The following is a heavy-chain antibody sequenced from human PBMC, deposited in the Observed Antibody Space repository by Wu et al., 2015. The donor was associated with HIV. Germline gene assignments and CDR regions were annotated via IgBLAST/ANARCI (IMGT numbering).Heavy chain of an antibody. J-gene: IGHJ4*02. CDR1: GGTFSSYA. Sequence: QVQLVQSGAEVKKPGSSVKVSCKASGGTFSSYAISWVRQAPGQGLEWMGRIIPIFGTANYAQKFQGRVTITADESTSTAYMELSSLRSEDTAVYYCASLDYYDILTGYSNFDYWGPGNAGHRSPQ. V-gene: IGHV1-69*13. CDR2: IIPIFGTA. CDR3: ASLDYYDILTGYSNFDY. D-gene: IGHD3-9*01.